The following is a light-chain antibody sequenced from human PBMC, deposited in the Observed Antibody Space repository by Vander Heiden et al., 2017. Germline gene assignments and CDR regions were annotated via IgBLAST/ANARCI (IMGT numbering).Light chain of an antibody. CDR2: QDS. CDR3: QAWDSSTAV. V-gene: IGLV3-1*01. Sequence: YDLTQPPAVSVSPGQTASITCSGDKLGDKYACWYQQKPGQSPVLVIYQDSKRPSGIPERFSGSNSGTTATLTISGTQAMDEADYYCQAWDSSTAVFGGGTKLTVL. J-gene: IGLJ2*01. CDR1: KLGDKY.